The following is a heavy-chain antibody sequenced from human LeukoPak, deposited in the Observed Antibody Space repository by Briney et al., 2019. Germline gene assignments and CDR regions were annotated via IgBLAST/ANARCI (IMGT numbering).Heavy chain of an antibody. Sequence: PSETLSLTCAVYGGSFSGYYWSWIRQPPGKGLEWMGEINHSGSTNYNPSLKSRVTISVDTSKNQFSLKLSSVTAADTAVYYCARQRRYCSSTSRYRRCCHPSFDPWGQGTLVTVSS. CDR1: GGSFSGYY. CDR2: INHSGST. D-gene: IGHD2-2*01. J-gene: IGHJ5*02. CDR3: ARQRRYCSSTSRYRRCCHPSFDP. V-gene: IGHV4-34*01.